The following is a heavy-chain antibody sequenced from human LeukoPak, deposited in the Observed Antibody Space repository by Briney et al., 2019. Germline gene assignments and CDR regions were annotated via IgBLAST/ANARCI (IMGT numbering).Heavy chain of an antibody. D-gene: IGHD6-19*01. CDR3: ARPVGTVAAQYDAFDI. Sequence: GESLKISCKGSGYSFTSYWDGWVRQMPGKGLEWMGIIYPGDSDTRYSPSFQGQVTISADKSISTAYLQWSSLKASDTAMYYCARPVGTVAAQYDAFDIWGQGTMVTVSS. CDR2: IYPGDSDT. V-gene: IGHV5-51*01. CDR1: GYSFTSYW. J-gene: IGHJ3*02.